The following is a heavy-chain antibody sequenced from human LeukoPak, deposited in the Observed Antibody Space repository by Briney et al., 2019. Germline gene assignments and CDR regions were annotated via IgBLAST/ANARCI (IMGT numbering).Heavy chain of an antibody. CDR1: GGSVSSGNYY. CDR3: ARDAASYGSGSWFDP. Sequence: PSETLSLTCTVSGGSVSSGNYYWSWIRQPPGKGLEWIGYIYYSGSTYYNPSLKSRVTISVDTSKNQFSLKLSSVTAADTAVYYCARDAASYGSGSWFDPWGQGTLVTVSS. D-gene: IGHD3-10*01. J-gene: IGHJ5*02. CDR2: IYYSGST. V-gene: IGHV4-31*03.